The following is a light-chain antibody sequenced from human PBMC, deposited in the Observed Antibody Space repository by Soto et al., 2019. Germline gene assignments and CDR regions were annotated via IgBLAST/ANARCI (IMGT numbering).Light chain of an antibody. CDR1: QSVGSY. V-gene: IGKV3D-15*02. CDR2: DAS. J-gene: IGKJ1*01. Sequence: EIVLIQSPATLSLSPGERATLSCRASQSVGSYLAWYQHKPGQAPRLLISDASNRATGIPARFSGSGSETEFTLTISGLQSEDFALYYCQQYQNLWTFGQGTKVEIK. CDR3: QQYQNLWT.